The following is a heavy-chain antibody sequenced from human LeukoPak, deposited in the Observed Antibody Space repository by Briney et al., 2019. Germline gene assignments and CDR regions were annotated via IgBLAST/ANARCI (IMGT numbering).Heavy chain of an antibody. Sequence: ASVKVSCKASGYSFTGYYIHWVRQAPGQGLEWMGWINPNNGGTYYTQTFQGRVTMTRDTSINTAYMELNRLTSDDTAVYYCARQGYYGSGTSRFDPWGQGTLVTVSS. D-gene: IGHD3-10*01. V-gene: IGHV1-2*02. CDR2: INPNNGGT. CDR3: ARQGYYGSGTSRFDP. CDR1: GYSFTGYY. J-gene: IGHJ5*02.